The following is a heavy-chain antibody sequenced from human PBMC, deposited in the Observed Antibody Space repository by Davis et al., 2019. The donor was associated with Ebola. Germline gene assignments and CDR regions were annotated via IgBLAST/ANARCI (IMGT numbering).Heavy chain of an antibody. Sequence: GESLKISCKGSGYTFPSHWIGWVRQMPGKGLDWMGIIYPGYSDTRYSPSFLGQVIFSADKSISTAYLQWSSLKASDTATYYCARAPYYYDVSGFYVDFWGQGTLVTVSS. V-gene: IGHV5-51*01. D-gene: IGHD3-22*01. CDR2: IYPGYSDT. J-gene: IGHJ4*02. CDR3: ARAPYYYDVSGFYVDF. CDR1: GYTFPSHW.